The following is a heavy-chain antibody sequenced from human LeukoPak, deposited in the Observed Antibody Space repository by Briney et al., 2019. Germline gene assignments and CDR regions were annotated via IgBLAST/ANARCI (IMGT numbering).Heavy chain of an antibody. CDR1: GYTFTGYY. J-gene: IGHJ4*02. CDR3: ARDRYSSSSLDY. CDR2: IIPILGIA. D-gene: IGHD6-6*01. Sequence: SVKVSCKASGYTFTGYYMHWVRQAPGQGLEWMGRIIPILGIANYAQKFQGRVTITADKSTSTAYMELSSLRSEDTAVYYCARDRYSSSSLDYWGQGTLVTVSS. V-gene: IGHV1-69*04.